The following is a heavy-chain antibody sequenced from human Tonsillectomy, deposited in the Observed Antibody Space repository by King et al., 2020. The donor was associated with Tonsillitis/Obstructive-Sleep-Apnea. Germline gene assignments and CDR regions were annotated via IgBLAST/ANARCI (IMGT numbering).Heavy chain of an antibody. CDR2: IYSGGST. CDR3: AREGSGYDWDRLYQFDY. J-gene: IGHJ4*02. D-gene: IGHD5-12*01. CDR1: GFTVSSNY. V-gene: IGHV3-53*01. Sequence: VQLVQSGGGLIQPGGSLRLSCAASGFTVSSNYMSWVRQAPGKGLEWVSIIYSGGSTYHADSVKGRFTISRGNSKTTLYLQMNSLRAEDTAVYYCAREGSGYDWDRLYQFDYWGQGTLVTVSS.